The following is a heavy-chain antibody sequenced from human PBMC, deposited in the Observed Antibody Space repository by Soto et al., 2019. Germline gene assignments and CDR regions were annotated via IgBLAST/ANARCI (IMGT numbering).Heavy chain of an antibody. CDR3: AREVTVATDAFDI. Sequence: EVQLVESGGGLVQPGGSLRLSCAASGFTFSSYWMSWVRQAPGNGLEWVANIKQDGSEKYYVDSLKGRFTITRDTAKNSLYLQINSLRAEATAVYYCAREVTVATDAFDIWGQGRMVAFCS. V-gene: IGHV3-7*01. D-gene: IGHD4-17*01. J-gene: IGHJ3*02. CDR1: GFTFSSYW. CDR2: IKQDGSEK.